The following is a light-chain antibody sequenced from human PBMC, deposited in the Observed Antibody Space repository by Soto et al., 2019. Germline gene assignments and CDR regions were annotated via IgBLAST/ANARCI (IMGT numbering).Light chain of an antibody. CDR3: QQYYSYPPT. Sequence: AIQMTQSPSSLSASTGDRVTITCRASQGISSYLAWYQQKPGKAPKLLIYAASTLQSGVPSRFSGSGSGTDFTLTISCLQSEDFATYYCQQYYSYPPTFGPGTKVEIK. CDR2: AAS. J-gene: IGKJ3*01. CDR1: QGISSY. V-gene: IGKV1-8*01.